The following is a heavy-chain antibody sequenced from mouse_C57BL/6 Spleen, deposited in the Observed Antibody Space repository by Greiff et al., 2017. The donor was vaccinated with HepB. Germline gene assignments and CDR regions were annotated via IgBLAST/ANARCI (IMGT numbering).Heavy chain of an antibody. D-gene: IGHD1-1*01. CDR1: GFNIKDYY. CDR3: ASSVLRPYAMDY. J-gene: IGHJ4*01. V-gene: IGHV14-2*01. CDR2: IDPEDGET. Sequence: EVMLVESGAELVKPGASVKLSCTASGFNIKDYYMHWVKQRTEQGLEWIGRIDPEDGETKYAPKFQGKATITADTSSNTAYLQLSSLTSEDTAVYYCASSVLRPYAMDYWGQGTSVTVSS.